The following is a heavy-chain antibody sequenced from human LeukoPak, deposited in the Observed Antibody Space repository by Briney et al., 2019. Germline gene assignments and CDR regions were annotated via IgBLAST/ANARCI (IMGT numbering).Heavy chain of an antibody. V-gene: IGHV1-8*01. CDR2: MNPNSGNT. J-gene: IGHJ4*02. D-gene: IGHD7-27*01. Sequence: ASVKVSCKASGYTFTSYDINWVRQATGQGLEWMGWMNPNSGNTGYAQKFQGRATMTRNTSISTAYMELSSLRSEDTAVYYCARGLFGNWDFDYWGQGTLVTVSS. CDR3: ARGLFGNWDFDY. CDR1: GYTFTSYD.